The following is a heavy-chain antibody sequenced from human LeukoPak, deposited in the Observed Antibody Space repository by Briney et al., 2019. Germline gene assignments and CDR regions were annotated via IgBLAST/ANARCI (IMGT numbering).Heavy chain of an antibody. D-gene: IGHD6-13*01. Sequence: PGGSLRLSCAASGFTFSSYAMSWVRQAPGKGLEWVSAISGSGDSTYYADSVKGRFTISRDNSKNTLYLQMNSLRAEDTAVYYCAKVRSSSRYSHSDFDYWGQGTLVTVSS. CDR2: ISGSGDST. CDR1: GFTFSSYA. J-gene: IGHJ4*02. V-gene: IGHV3-23*01. CDR3: AKVRSSSRYSHSDFDY.